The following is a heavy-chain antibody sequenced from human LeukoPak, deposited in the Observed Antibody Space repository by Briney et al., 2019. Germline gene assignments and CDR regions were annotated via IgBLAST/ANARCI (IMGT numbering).Heavy chain of an antibody. J-gene: IGHJ4*02. CDR3: AREGGYSGHPIDY. CDR1: GFTFSSYS. Sequence: PGGSLRLPCAASGFTFSSYSMNWVRQAPGKGLEWVSYISSSSSTIYYADSVKGRFTISRDNAKNSLYLQMNSLRAEDMAVYYCAREGGYSGHPIDYWGQGTLVTVSS. CDR2: ISSSSSTI. D-gene: IGHD5-12*01. V-gene: IGHV3-48*01.